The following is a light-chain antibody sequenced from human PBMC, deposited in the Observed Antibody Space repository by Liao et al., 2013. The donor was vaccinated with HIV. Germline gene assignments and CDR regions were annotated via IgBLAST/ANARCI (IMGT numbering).Light chain of an antibody. J-gene: IGLJ2*01. CDR1: KLGEKY. Sequence: SYEVTQPPSVSVSPGQTATITCSGDKLGEKYACWYQQKPGQSPLMVIYQDSKRPSGVPERFSGSNSGDTATLTISGTQPADEADYYCLAWDSNIVVFGAGTQADRP. CDR3: LAWDSNIVV. CDR2: QDS. V-gene: IGLV3-1*01.